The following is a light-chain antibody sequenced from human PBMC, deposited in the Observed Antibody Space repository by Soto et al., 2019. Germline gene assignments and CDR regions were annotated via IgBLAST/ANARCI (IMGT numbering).Light chain of an antibody. CDR3: QESYSIPT. V-gene: IGKV1-39*01. CDR2: GAS. CDR1: QSIVSY. Sequence: AAGDRVTITCRASQSIVSYLNWYQQKPGKAPNLLIYGASNLQSGVPSRFSGSGSGTDFTLTISSLQPEDFATYYCQESYSIPTFGQGTRLDIK. J-gene: IGKJ5*01.